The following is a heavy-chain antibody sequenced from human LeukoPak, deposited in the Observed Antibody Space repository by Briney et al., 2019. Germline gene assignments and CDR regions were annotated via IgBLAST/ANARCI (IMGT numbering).Heavy chain of an antibody. V-gene: IGHV3-30*18. J-gene: IGHJ4*02. D-gene: IGHD6-13*01. CDR1: GFTFSSYG. CDR2: ISFDGSRK. CDR3: AKGTATGWEGPFDY. Sequence: GGSLRLSCAASGFTFSSYGMHWVRQAPGKGLAWVAVISFDGSRKYYADSVKGRFTISRDNSKNTLYLQMNRLRAEDTAVYYCAKGTATGWEGPFDYWGQGTLVTVSS.